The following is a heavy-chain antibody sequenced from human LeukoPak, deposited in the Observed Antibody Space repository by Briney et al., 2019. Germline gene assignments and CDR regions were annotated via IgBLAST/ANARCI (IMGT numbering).Heavy chain of an antibody. CDR3: AKTGPATYFQH. CDR2: ISGSGGST. Sequence: GGSLRLSCAVSGFNFNTYGIHWVRQTPGKGLEWVSAISGSGGSTYYADSVKGRFTISRDNSKNTLYLQMNSLRAEDTAVYYCAKTGPATYFQHWGQGTLVTVSS. J-gene: IGHJ1*01. V-gene: IGHV3-23*01. D-gene: IGHD2-2*01. CDR1: GFNFNTYG.